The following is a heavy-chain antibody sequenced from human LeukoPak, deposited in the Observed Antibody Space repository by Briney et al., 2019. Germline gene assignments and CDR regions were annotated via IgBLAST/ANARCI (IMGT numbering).Heavy chain of an antibody. V-gene: IGHV3-74*01. J-gene: IGHJ2*01. CDR1: GFTFSSYW. Sequence: AGGCLRLSCAASGFTFSSYWMHWVRQAPGKGLVWVSRIISDGSSTSYADSVKGRFTISRDNAKNTLYLQMNSLRAEDTAVYYCARAGGTAGSNWYFDLWGRGTLVTVSS. CDR3: ARAGGTAGSNWYFDL. D-gene: IGHD6-13*01. CDR2: IISDGSST.